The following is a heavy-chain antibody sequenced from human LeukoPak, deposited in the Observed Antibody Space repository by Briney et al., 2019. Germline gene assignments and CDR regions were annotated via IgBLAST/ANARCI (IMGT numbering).Heavy chain of an antibody. CDR1: GFTFSSYT. CDR2: ISSSSSYI. J-gene: IGHJ4*02. D-gene: IGHD6-6*01. CDR3: ARGGAIAARPLEY. V-gene: IGHV3-21*01. Sequence: GGSLRLSCAASGFTFSSYTMNWVRQAPGKGLEWVSSISSSSSYIYYADSVKGRFTISRDNAKKSLYLQMNSLRAEDTAVYYCARGGAIAARPLEYWGQGTLVTVST.